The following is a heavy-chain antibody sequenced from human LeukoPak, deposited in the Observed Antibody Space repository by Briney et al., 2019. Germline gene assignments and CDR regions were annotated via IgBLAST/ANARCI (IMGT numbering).Heavy chain of an antibody. J-gene: IGHJ4*02. D-gene: IGHD5-18*01. CDR3: ARVRGGGYSYGYWYFDY. CDR2: IYHSGST. CDR1: GYSISSGCY. V-gene: IGHV4-38-2*01. Sequence: SETLSLTCAVSGYSISSGCYWGWIRQPPGKGLEWIGSIYHSGSTYYNPSLKSRVTISVDTSKNQFSLKLSPVTAADTAVYYCARVRGGGYSYGYWYFDYWGQGTLVTVSS.